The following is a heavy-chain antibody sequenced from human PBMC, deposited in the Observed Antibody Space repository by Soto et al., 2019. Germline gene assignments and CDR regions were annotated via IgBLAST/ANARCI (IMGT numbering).Heavy chain of an antibody. CDR1: GYTFTSYG. J-gene: IGHJ6*03. V-gene: IGHV1-18*01. Sequence: QVQLVQSGAEVKKPGASVKVSYKASGYTFTSYGISWVRQAPGQGLEWMGWISAYNGNTNYAQKLQGRVTMTTDTSTSTAYMELRSLRSDDTAVYYCARECSTSGTHYYYYYMDVWGKGTTVTVSS. CDR2: ISAYNGNT. D-gene: IGHD2-2*01. CDR3: ARECSTSGTHYYYYYMDV.